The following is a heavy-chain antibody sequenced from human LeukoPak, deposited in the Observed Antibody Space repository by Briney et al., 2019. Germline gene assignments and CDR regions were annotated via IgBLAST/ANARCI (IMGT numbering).Heavy chain of an antibody. Sequence: RGSLRLSCAASGFTFSSYWMHWVRQAPGKGLVWVSRINSDGSSTSYADSVKGRFTISRDNAKNTLYLQMNSLRAEDTAVYYCASTLGGVDTAMVDAFDIWGQGTMVTVSS. CDR1: GFTFSSYW. CDR3: ASTLGGVDTAMVDAFDI. V-gene: IGHV3-74*01. D-gene: IGHD5-18*01. CDR2: INSDGSST. J-gene: IGHJ3*02.